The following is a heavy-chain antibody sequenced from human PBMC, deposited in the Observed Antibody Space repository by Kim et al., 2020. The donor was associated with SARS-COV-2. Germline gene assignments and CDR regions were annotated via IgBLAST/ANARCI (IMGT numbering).Heavy chain of an antibody. Sequence: GGSLRLSCAASGFTFSSYAMSWVRQAPGKGLEWVSAISGSGGSTYYADSVKGRFTISRDNSKNTLYLQMNSLRVEDTAVYYCAKAGEKGIVGADPLGAFHIWGQGTMVTVSS. D-gene: IGHD1-26*01. CDR1: GFTFSSYA. V-gene: IGHV3-23*01. J-gene: IGHJ3*02. CDR3: AKAGEKGIVGADPLGAFHI. CDR2: ISGSGGST.